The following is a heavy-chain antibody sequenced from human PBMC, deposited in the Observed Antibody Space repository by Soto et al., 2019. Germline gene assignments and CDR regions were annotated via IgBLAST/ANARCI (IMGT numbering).Heavy chain of an antibody. J-gene: IGHJ4*02. CDR2: ISGHNGET. V-gene: IGHV1-18*01. CDR3: VRDRTVTVFGVVIAPFDY. Sequence: GSVKVSCKASGYTFSYVGISWVRLAPGQGLEWMGWISGHNGETKYAEKFQGRVTMTTDTSTSTAYIELRSLRIDDTAIYYCVRDRTVTVFGVVIAPFDYWGPGTPVTV. CDR1: GYTFSYVG. D-gene: IGHD3-16*02.